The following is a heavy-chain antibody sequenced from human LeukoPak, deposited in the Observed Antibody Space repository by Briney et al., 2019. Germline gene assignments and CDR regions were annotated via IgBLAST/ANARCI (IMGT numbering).Heavy chain of an antibody. Sequence: GASVKVSCKASGYTFTGYYMHWVRQAPGQGLEWMGWINPNSGGTNYAQKFQGRVTMTRDTSISTAYMELSRLRSDDTAVYYCARDSTSTQHTAGNQFDYWGQGTLVTVSS. V-gene: IGHV1-2*02. D-gene: IGHD5-18*01. CDR1: GYTFTGYY. J-gene: IGHJ4*02. CDR2: INPNSGGT. CDR3: ARDSTSTQHTAGNQFDY.